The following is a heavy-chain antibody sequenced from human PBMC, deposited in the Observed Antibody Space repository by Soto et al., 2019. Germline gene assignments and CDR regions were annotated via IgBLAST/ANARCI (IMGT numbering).Heavy chain of an antibody. V-gene: IGHV3-48*02. J-gene: IGHJ6*02. Sequence: ESGGGLVQPGGSLRLSCAASGFTFSSYSMNWVRQAPGKGLEWVSYISSSSSTIYYADSVKGRFTISRDNAKNSLYLQMNSLRDEDTAVYYCARDLTMVRGVRHYYYGMDVWGQGTTVTVSS. CDR2: ISSSSSTI. CDR1: GFTFSSYS. D-gene: IGHD3-10*01. CDR3: ARDLTMVRGVRHYYYGMDV.